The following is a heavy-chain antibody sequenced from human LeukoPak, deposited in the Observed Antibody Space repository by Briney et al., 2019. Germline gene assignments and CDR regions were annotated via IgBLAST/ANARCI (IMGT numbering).Heavy chain of an antibody. CDR2: IKQDGSEK. J-gene: IGHJ4*02. CDR3: ARGGSTFDY. Sequence: GGSLRLSCATSGFTFSSYWMSWVRQAPGKGLEWVANIKQDGSEKYCVDSVKGRFTISRDNAKNSMYLQMNGLRVEDTAVYYCARGGSTFDYWGQGTLVTVSS. CDR1: GFTFSSYW. D-gene: IGHD1-26*01. V-gene: IGHV3-7*01.